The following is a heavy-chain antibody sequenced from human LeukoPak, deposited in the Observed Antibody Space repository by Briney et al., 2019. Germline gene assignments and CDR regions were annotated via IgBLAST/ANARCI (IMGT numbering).Heavy chain of an antibody. D-gene: IGHD5-12*01. CDR1: GGSISSSSYY. CDR2: IYYSGST. J-gene: IGHJ5*02. CDR3: ARDRLATIPLRWYNWFDP. Sequence: SETLSLTCTVSGGSISSSSYYWGWIRQPPGKGLEWIGSIYYSGSTYYNPSLKSRVTISVDTSKNQFSLKLSSVTAADTAVYYCARDRLATIPLRWYNWFDPWGQGTLVTVSS. V-gene: IGHV4-39*07.